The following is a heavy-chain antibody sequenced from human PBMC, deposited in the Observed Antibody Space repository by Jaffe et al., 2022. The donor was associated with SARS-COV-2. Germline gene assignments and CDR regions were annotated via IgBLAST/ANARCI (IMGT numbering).Heavy chain of an antibody. V-gene: IGHV4-34*01. CDR3: ARGSYGPGKDHYSYYFTDV. D-gene: IGHD3-10*01. CDR2: IYHSGST. CDR1: GGSLSNFY. Sequence: QVQLQQWGAGLLKPSETLSLTCGVHGGSLSNFYWNWIRQPPGKGLEWLGEIYHSGSTFYNPSLQSRLTISIDTSKNQFSLKLTSMTAADTAVYYCARGSYGPGKDHYSYYFTDVWGKGTAVTVSS. J-gene: IGHJ6*03.